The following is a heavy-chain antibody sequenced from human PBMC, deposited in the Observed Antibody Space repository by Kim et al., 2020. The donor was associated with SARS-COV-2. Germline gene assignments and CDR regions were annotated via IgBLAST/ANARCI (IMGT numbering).Heavy chain of an antibody. CDR2: T. Sequence: TYYPDSVKGRFTISGAEPKNTLYLQMNSLRAEDTAVYYCARTHQAGWFDPWGQGTLVTVSS. D-gene: IGHD6-25*01. V-gene: IGHV3-23*01. J-gene: IGHJ5*02. CDR3: ARTHQAGWFDP.